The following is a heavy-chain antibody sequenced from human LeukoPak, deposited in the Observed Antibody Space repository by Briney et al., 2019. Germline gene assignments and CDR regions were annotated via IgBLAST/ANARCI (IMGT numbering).Heavy chain of an antibody. CDR3: ARDLYVVVPAATIRSIDY. CDR2: INPNSGGT. CDR1: GYTFTGYY. D-gene: IGHD2-2*01. J-gene: IGHJ4*02. V-gene: IGHV1-2*02. Sequence: ASVKVSCKASGYTFTGYYMHWVRQAPGQGLEWMGWINPNSGGTNYAQKFQGRVTMTRDTSISTAYMELSRLRSDDTAVYYCARDLYVVVPAATIRSIDYWGQGTLVTASS.